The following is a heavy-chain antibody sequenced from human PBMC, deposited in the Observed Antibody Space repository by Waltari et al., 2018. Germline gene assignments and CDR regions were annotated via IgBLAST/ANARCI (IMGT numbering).Heavy chain of an antibody. J-gene: IGHJ3*02. CDR2: IHHSGTS. D-gene: IGHD2-2*01. V-gene: IGHV4-4*02. Sequence: QVQLQESGPGLVKPSGTLSLTCAVSGGSISTATWWNWVRQPPGKGPEWIAEIHHSGTSNYTPSLQSRVSLSVDKSKNEFSLSLTSVTAADTAVYYCATVRQSCSTSSCYFEIWGQGTMVTVSS. CDR3: ATVRQSCSTSSCYFEI. CDR1: GGSISTATW.